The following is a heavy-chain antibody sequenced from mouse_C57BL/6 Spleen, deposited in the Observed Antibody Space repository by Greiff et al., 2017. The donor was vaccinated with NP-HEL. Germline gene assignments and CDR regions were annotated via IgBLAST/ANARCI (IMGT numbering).Heavy chain of an antibody. V-gene: IGHV1-62-2*01. J-gene: IGHJ4*01. D-gene: IGHD2-1*01. Sequence: QVHVKQSGAELVKPGASVKLSCKASGYTFTEYTIHWVKQRSGQGLEWIGWFYPGSGSIKYNEKFKDKATLTADKSSSTVYMELSRLTSEDSAVYFCARHEDGYYGNYDVYAMDYWGQGTSVTVSS. CDR2: FYPGSGSI. CDR1: GYTFTEYT. CDR3: ARHEDGYYGNYDVYAMDY.